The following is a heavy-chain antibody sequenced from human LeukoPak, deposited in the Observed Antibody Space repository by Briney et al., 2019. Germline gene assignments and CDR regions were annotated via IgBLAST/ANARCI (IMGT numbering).Heavy chain of an antibody. V-gene: IGHV4-39*01. CDR3: ARHGRGHCSGSNCYSNFDY. CDR2: MCYSGST. J-gene: IGHJ4*02. Sequence: SETLPLTCTVSGGSISSSSYYWGWIRQPPGKGLEWIGSMCYSGSTYYNPSLKSRVTISVDTSKNQFSLNLSSVTAADTAVYYCARHGRGHCSGSNCYSNFDYWGQGTLVTVSS. CDR1: GGSISSSSYY. D-gene: IGHD2-15*01.